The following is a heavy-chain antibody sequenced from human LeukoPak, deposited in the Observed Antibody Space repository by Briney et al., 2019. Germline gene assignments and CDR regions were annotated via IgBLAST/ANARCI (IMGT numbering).Heavy chain of an antibody. CDR3: AKLVLFSGTTGDLNY. Sequence: GGSLRLSCAASGFSFRSYAMSWVRQAPGKGLEWVSTITASGSSTYYADSVKGRFTISRDNSKNTLFLQINSRRAEDTAVYYCAKLVLFSGTTGDLNYWGQGTLVTVST. CDR1: GFSFRSYA. J-gene: IGHJ4*02. D-gene: IGHD1-1*01. V-gene: IGHV3-23*01. CDR2: ITASGSST.